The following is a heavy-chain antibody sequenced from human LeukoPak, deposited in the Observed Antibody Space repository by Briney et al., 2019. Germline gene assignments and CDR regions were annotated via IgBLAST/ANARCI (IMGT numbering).Heavy chain of an antibody. CDR1: GFTFSSYW. Sequence: GGSLRLSCAASGFTFSSYWMSWVRQAPGKGLEWVANIKQDGSEKYYVDSVKGLFTISRDNAKNSLYLQMNSLRAEDTAVYYCARRYCSSTSCYPHFDYWGQGTLVTVSS. CDR2: IKQDGSEK. D-gene: IGHD2-2*01. V-gene: IGHV3-7*01. J-gene: IGHJ4*02. CDR3: ARRYCSSTSCYPHFDY.